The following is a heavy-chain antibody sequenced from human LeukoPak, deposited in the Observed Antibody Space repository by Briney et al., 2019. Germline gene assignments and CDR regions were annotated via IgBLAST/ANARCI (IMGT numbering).Heavy chain of an antibody. CDR3: ARGDSSGYWDY. CDR2: ISAYNGNT. D-gene: IGHD3-22*01. Sequence: ASAKVSCKASGYTFTRYAMNWVRQAPGQGLEWMGWISAYNGNTNYAQKLQGRVTMTTGTSMSTAYMELRSLRSDDTAVYYCARGDSSGYWDYWGQGTLVTVSS. CDR1: GYTFTRYA. J-gene: IGHJ4*02. V-gene: IGHV1-18*01.